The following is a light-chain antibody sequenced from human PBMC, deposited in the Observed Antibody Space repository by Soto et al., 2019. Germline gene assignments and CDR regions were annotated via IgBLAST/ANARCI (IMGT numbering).Light chain of an antibody. Sequence: EIVRTQSPSTLSVSPGERSTFSCRASQSVSSNLAWYQQKPGQAPRLLIYGASTRATGIPARFSGSGSGTEFTLTISSLQSEDFAVYYCQQYNNWPPKFGQGTKVDI. CDR1: QSVSSN. V-gene: IGKV3-15*01. CDR3: QQYNNWPPK. J-gene: IGKJ1*01. CDR2: GAS.